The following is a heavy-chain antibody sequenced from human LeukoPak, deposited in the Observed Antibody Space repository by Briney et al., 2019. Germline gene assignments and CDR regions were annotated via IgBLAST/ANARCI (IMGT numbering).Heavy chain of an antibody. D-gene: IGHD6-13*01. J-gene: IGHJ3*02. CDR3: ARAAIAAAGHDAFDI. CDR1: GYTFTSYY. V-gene: IGHV1-46*01. Sequence: EASVKVSCKASGYTFTSYYMHWVRQAPGQGLEWMGIINPSGGSTSYAQKFQGRVTMTRDTSTSTVYMELSSLRSEDTAVYYCARAAIAAAGHDAFDIWGQGTMVTVSS. CDR2: INPSGGST.